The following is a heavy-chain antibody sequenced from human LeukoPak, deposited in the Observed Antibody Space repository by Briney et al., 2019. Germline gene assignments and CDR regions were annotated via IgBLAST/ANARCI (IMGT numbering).Heavy chain of an antibody. D-gene: IGHD3-22*01. V-gene: IGHV3-23*01. CDR1: GFTFSCYA. CDR2: ISGSGGST. Sequence: SGGSLRLSCAASGFTFSCYAMSWVRQAPGKGLEWVSAISGSGGSTYYADSVKGRFTISRDNSKNTLYLQMNSLRAEDTAVYYCAKSPPYYYDSSGYPYFGYWGQGTLVTVSS. CDR3: AKSPPYYYDSSGYPYFGY. J-gene: IGHJ4*02.